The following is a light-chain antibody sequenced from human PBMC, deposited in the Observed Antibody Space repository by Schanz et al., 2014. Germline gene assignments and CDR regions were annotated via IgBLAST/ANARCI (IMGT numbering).Light chain of an antibody. CDR3: QSYDNGLGGPVV. V-gene: IGLV2-11*01. CDR2: DDN. CDR1: STDVGGYNY. Sequence: QSALTQPRSVSGSPGQSVTISCTGTSTDVGGYNYVSWYQQRPGKAPKLIIYDDNKRPSGVPDRFSGSKSGNTASLTISGLQADDEADYYCQSYDNGLGGPVVFGGGTKLTVL. J-gene: IGLJ2*01.